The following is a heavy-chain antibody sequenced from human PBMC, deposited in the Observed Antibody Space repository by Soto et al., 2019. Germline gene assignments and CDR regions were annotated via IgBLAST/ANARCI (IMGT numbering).Heavy chain of an antibody. CDR1: GGTFSSYA. CDR2: IIPIFGTA. J-gene: IGHJ5*02. D-gene: IGHD5-18*01. CDR3: AGSSTAMAIINWFDP. Sequence: SVKVSCKASGGTFSSYAISWVRQAPGQGLEWMGGIIPIFGTANYAQKFQGRVTITADESTSTAYMELSSLRSEDTAVYYCAGSSTAMAIINWFDPWGQGTLVTVSS. V-gene: IGHV1-69*13.